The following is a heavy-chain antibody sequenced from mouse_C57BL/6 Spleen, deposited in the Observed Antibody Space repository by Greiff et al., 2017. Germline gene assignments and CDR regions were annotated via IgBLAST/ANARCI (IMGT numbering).Heavy chain of an antibody. CDR3: AENGDFTYYGSGEGYFDV. V-gene: IGHV1-9*01. CDR1: GYTFTGYW. J-gene: IGHJ1*03. CDR2: ILPGSGST. D-gene: IGHD1-1*01. Sequence: QVQLQQSGAELMKPGASVKLSCKATGYTFTGYWIEWVKQRPGHGLEWIGEILPGSGSTNYNEKIKGKATFTADTSSNTAYMQLSSLTTVDSAISDCAENGDFTYYGSGEGYFDVWGTGTTVTVSS.